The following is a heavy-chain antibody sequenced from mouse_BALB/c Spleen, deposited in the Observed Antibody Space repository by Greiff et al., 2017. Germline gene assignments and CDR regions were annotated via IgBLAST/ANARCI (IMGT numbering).Heavy chain of an antibody. CDR2: IDPYNGGT. CDR3: AKDGYDQAWFAY. J-gene: IGHJ3*01. V-gene: IGHV1S135*01. D-gene: IGHD2-2*01. CDR1: GYAFTSYN. Sequence: EVQLQQPGAELVKPGASVSVSCTASGYAFTSYNMYWVKQSHGKSLEWIGYIDPYNGGTSYNQKFTGKATLNVDKSSSTAFMHLNSLTSEDAAVYYCAKDGYDQAWFAYWGQGTLVTVSA.